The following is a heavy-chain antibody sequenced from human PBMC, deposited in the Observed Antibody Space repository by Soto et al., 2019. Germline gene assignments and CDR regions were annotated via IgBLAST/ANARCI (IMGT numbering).Heavy chain of an antibody. CDR2: IYHSGST. D-gene: IGHD5-18*01. J-gene: IGHJ4*02. CDR3: ARDPRGSYGTTYYFDY. V-gene: IGHV4-4*02. CDR1: GGSISSSNW. Sequence: SETLSLTCAVSGGSISSSNWWSWVRQPPGKGLEWIGEIYHSGSTNYNPSLKSRVTISVDKSKNQFSLKLSSVTAADTAVYYCARDPRGSYGTTYYFDYWGQGTLVTVSS.